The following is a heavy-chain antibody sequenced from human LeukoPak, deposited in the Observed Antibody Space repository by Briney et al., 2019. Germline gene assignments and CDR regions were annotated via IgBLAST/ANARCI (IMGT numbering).Heavy chain of an antibody. D-gene: IGHD3-3*01. CDR1: GYTFTSYG. V-gene: IGHV1-18*01. J-gene: IGHJ4*02. CDR2: ISAYNGNT. Sequence: ASVKVSCKASGYTFTSYGISWVRQAPGQGLEWTGWISAYNGNTNYAQKLQGRVTMTTDTSTSTAYMELRSLRSDDTAVYYCARDYDFWSGYFNFDYWGQGTLVTVSS. CDR3: ARDYDFWSGYFNFDY.